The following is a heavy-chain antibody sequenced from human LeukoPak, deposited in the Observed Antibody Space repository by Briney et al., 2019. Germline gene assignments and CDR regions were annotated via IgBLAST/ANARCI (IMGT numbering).Heavy chain of an antibody. D-gene: IGHD6-13*01. CDR1: KFTFSNYD. CDR2: IGTAGDP. J-gene: IGHJ3*02. CDR3: SRGGRLAGNAFDI. V-gene: IGHV3-13*05. Sequence: GGSLRLSCAASKFTFSNYDTHWVRQATGKGLEWVSSIGTAGDPYYAGSVKGRFTISRENAKNSFYLQMNSLRAGDTAVYYCSRGGRLAGNAFDIWGQGTMVTVSS.